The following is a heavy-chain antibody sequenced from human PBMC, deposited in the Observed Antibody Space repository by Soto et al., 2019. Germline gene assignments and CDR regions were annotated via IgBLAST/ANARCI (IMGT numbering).Heavy chain of an antibody. J-gene: IGHJ5*02. Sequence: AETLSLTCTVSGCSISSYYWSWIRQPPGKGLEWIGHIYYSGSTNYNPSLKSRVTISVDTSKNQFSLKLSSVTAADTAVYYCARQRKYYYDGSGRQLNWFDPWGQGTLVTVSS. CDR2: IYYSGST. CDR1: GCSISSYY. CDR3: ARQRKYYYDGSGRQLNWFDP. V-gene: IGHV4-59*08. D-gene: IGHD3-22*01.